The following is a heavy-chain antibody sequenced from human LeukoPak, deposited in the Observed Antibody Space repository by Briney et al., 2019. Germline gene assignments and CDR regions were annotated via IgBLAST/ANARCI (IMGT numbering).Heavy chain of an antibody. CDR3: ARGTTALMDV. D-gene: IGHD2-21*02. Sequence: GGSLRPSCAASGFTFSSYSMNWVRQAPGKGLEWVSYISSSSSTIYYADSVKGRFTISRDNAKNSLYLQMNSLRAEDTAVYYCARGTTALMDVWGKGTTVTASS. CDR2: ISSSSSTI. J-gene: IGHJ6*03. CDR1: GFTFSSYS. V-gene: IGHV3-48*04.